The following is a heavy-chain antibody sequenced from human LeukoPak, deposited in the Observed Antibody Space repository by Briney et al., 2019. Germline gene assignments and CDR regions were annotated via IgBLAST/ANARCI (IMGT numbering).Heavy chain of an antibody. CDR3: VRRNYVSGRIDP. Sequence: SETLSLICTVSGGSISSSDYLWAWVRQPPGKGLEWIGDFYYNGVTSYDPSLKSRVTISVDTSKNQFSLNLTSVTAADTAVYHCVRRNYVSGRIDPWGQGTLVTVSS. D-gene: IGHD3-16*01. V-gene: IGHV4-39*01. CDR1: GGSISSSDYL. CDR2: FYYNGVT. J-gene: IGHJ5*02.